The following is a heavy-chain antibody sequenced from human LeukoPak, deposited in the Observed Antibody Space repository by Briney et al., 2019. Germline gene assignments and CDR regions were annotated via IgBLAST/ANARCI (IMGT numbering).Heavy chain of an antibody. CDR2: IYYSGST. J-gene: IGHJ4*02. CDR3: ARDRNGDYEEYYFNY. V-gene: IGHV4-59*01. D-gene: IGHD4-17*01. CDR1: GGSISSYY. Sequence: PSETLSLTCTVSGGSISSYYWSWIRQPPGKGLEWIGYIYYSGSTNYNPSLKSRVTISVDTSKNQFSLKLSSVTAADTAVYYCARDRNGDYEEYYFNYWGQGTLVTVSS.